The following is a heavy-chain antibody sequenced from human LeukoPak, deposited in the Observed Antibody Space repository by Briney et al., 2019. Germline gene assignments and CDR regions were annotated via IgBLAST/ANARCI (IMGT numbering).Heavy chain of an antibody. CDR1: GGSISSYY. J-gene: IGHJ5*02. CDR3: ARDWDSIAAAGTKNNWFDP. D-gene: IGHD6-13*01. Sequence: SETLSLTCTVSGGSISSYYWSWIRQPAGKGLEWIGRIYTSGSTNYNPSLKSRVTMSVDTSKNQFSVKLSSVTAADTAVYYCARDWDSIAAAGTKNNWFDPWGQGTLVTVSS. V-gene: IGHV4-4*07. CDR2: IYTSGST.